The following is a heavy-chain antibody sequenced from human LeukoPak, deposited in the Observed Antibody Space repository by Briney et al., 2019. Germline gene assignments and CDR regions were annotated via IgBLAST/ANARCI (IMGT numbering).Heavy chain of an antibody. J-gene: IGHJ6*02. D-gene: IGHD5-12*01. V-gene: IGHV1-69*01. CDR2: IIPIFGTA. CDR3: ARPGRGGYDFYYYGMDV. Sequence: ASVKVSCKASGGTFSSYAISWVRQAPGQGLEWMGGIIPIFGTANYAQKFQGRVTITADESTSTAYMELSSLRSEDTAVYHCARPGRGGYDFYYYGMDVWGQGTTVTVSS. CDR1: GGTFSSYA.